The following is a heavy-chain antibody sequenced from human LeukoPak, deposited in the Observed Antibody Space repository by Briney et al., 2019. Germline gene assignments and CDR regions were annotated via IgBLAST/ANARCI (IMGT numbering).Heavy chain of an antibody. CDR3: AKIYCGSTGCYDRNWFDP. CDR1: GYTFTGYY. V-gene: IGHV1-2*02. J-gene: IGHJ5*02. Sequence: ASVKVSCKASGYTFTGYYMHWVRQAPGQGLEWMGWINPNSGGTNYAQKFQGRVTMTRDTSISTAYMELSRLRSDDTAVYYCAKIYCGSTGCYDRNWFDPWGQGTLVTVSS. D-gene: IGHD2-2*01. CDR2: INPNSGGT.